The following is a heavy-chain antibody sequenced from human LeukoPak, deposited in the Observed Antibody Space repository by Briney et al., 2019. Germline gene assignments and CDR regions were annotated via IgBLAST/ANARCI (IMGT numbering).Heavy chain of an antibody. J-gene: IGHJ5*02. Sequence: SETLSLTCAVSGDFITSGGYSWSWIRRTPGKGLEWIAYIHDSGSTYNNPSLKSRLSISIDTSKNQFSLKLNSVTAADTAVYYCARVVAAAGNNWFDPWGQGTLVTVSS. D-gene: IGHD6-25*01. CDR2: IHDSGST. CDR3: ARVVAAAGNNWFDP. V-gene: IGHV4-30-4*07. CDR1: GDFITSGGYS.